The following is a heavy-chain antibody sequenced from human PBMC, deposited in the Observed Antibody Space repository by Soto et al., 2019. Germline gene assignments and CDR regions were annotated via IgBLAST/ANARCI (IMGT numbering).Heavy chain of an antibody. CDR3: VRDKPHNWFDP. Sequence: GGSLRLSCAASGFTFSSYWMHWVRQAPGKGLVWVSRINNDGSDTTYADSVKGRFTISRDNAKNTVYPQMNSLRAEDTAVYYCVRDKPHNWFDPWGQGTPVTVSS. J-gene: IGHJ5*02. CDR1: GFTFSSYW. CDR2: INNDGSDT. V-gene: IGHV3-74*01.